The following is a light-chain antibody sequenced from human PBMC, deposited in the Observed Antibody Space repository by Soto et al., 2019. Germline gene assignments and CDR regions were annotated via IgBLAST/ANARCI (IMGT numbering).Light chain of an antibody. CDR1: SCNIRSNT. V-gene: IGLV1-44*01. CDR2: SNN. CDR3: AAWDDSVNGYV. Sequence: ALTQPRSASGTPGQRVTMSCYGSSCNIRSNTVSWYQQLPGPAAKLLIYSNNQRPSGVPDRFSGSKSGTSASLAIRGLQSGDEADYYCAAWDDSVNGYVFGTGAK. J-gene: IGLJ1*01.